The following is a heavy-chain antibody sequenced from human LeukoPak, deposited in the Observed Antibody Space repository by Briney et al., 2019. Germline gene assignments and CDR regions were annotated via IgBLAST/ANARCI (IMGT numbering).Heavy chain of an antibody. CDR1: GFTFSNDG. V-gene: IGHV3-30*03. CDR3: VGVGGYDSSGFLDY. CDR2: ISYDGSDK. Sequence: VGSPRLSCAASGFTFSNDGMHWVRQAPGRGLEWVALISYDGSDKHYADSVKGRFTVSRDNFKNTLYLQMNSLSRDDTAVYYCVGVGGYDSSGFLDYWGQGTPFTVSS. D-gene: IGHD3-22*01. J-gene: IGHJ4*02.